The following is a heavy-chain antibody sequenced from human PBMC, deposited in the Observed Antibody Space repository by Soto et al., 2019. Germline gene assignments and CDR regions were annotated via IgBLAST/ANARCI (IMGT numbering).Heavy chain of an antibody. CDR3: MTAPGLNVLF. CDR1: GYTFIDAW. D-gene: IGHD3-16*01. J-gene: IGHJ4*02. CDR2: LKSETDGGTA. Sequence: EVQLVESGGGLVKPGRSLRLSCGGSGYTFIDAWMSWVRQAPGKGLEWVGRLKSETDGGTADYAAPVEGRFNISRDDSKNTLYLQMNSLKSEDTAVYYCMTAPGLNVLFWGQGALVTVSS. V-gene: IGHV3-15*01.